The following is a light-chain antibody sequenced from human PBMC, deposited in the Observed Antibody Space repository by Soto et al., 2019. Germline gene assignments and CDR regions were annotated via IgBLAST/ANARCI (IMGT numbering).Light chain of an antibody. CDR1: HFVSTY. CDR2: DAS. Sequence: IQXTQSPSTLSASVGDSVTITCRASHFVSTYLAWYQQKPGKVPKLLIYDASSLQSEVPSRFSGGGSGTEFTLTISSLQADDFATYYCQQYSSHATFGQGTKV. V-gene: IGKV1-5*01. CDR3: QQYSSHAT. J-gene: IGKJ1*01.